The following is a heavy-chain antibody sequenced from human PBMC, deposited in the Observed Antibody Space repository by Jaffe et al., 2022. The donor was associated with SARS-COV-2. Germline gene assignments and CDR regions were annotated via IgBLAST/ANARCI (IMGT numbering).Heavy chain of an antibody. Sequence: QVQLVQSGSELKKPGASVKVSCKASGYAFTSYAMNWVRQAPGRGLEWMGWINTHTGTPTYAQGFTGRFVFSLDTSVSTAYLQISSLEAEDTAVYYCARSGGNGYFRFAFDSWGQGALVTVSS. CDR3: ARSGGNGYFRFAFDS. J-gene: IGHJ4*02. CDR2: INTHTGTP. V-gene: IGHV7-4-1*02. D-gene: IGHD2-2*03. CDR1: GYAFTSYA.